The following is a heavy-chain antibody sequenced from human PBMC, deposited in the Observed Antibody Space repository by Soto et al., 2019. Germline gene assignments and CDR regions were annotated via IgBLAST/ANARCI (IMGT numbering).Heavy chain of an antibody. CDR2: IIPIFGTA. D-gene: IGHD3-3*01. Sequence: QVQLVQSGAEVKKPGSSVKVSCKASGGTFSSYAISWVRQAPGQGLEWMGGIIPIFGTANYAQKFQGRVTIPAAESTSTAYMELSGLRSEDTAVYYCARDSASGYYGDNWFDPWGQGTLVTVSS. J-gene: IGHJ5*02. CDR1: GGTFSSYA. CDR3: ARDSASGYYGDNWFDP. V-gene: IGHV1-69*12.